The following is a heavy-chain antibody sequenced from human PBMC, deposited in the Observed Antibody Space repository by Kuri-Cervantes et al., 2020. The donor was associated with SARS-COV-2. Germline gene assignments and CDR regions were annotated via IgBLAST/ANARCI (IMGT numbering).Heavy chain of an antibody. CDR1: GFTVSSNY. Sequence: GESLKISCAASGFTVSSNYMSWVRQAPGKGLEWVSVIYSGGSTYYADSVKGRFTISRDNSKNTLYLQMNSLRAEDTAVYYCARDLRQQLAYGMDVWGQGTTVTVSS. CDR3: ARDLRQQLAYGMDV. CDR2: IYSGGST. J-gene: IGHJ6*02. D-gene: IGHD6-13*01. V-gene: IGHV3-53*05.